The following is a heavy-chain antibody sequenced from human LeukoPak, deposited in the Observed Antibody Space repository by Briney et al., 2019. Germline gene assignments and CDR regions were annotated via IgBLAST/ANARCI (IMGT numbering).Heavy chain of an antibody. Sequence: SETLSLTCTVSGGSISSSSYYWGWIRQPPGKGLEWIGSIYYSGSTYYNPSLKSRVTISVDTSKNQSSLKLSSVTAADTAVYYCARDSSGWNDYWGQGTLVTVSS. CDR3: ARDSSGWNDY. V-gene: IGHV4-39*07. J-gene: IGHJ4*02. CDR1: GGSISSSSYY. CDR2: IYYSGST. D-gene: IGHD6-19*01.